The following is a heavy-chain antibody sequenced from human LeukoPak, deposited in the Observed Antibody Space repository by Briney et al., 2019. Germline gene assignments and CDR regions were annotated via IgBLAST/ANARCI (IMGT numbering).Heavy chain of an antibody. Sequence: ASVKVSCKASGGTFSSCAISWVRQAPGQGLEWMGGIIPIFGTAKYAQKFQGRVTITADESTSTAYMELSSLRSEDTAVYYCATRAWGGWFDPWGQGTLVTVSS. D-gene: IGHD3-10*01. CDR1: GGTFSSCA. CDR2: IIPIFGTA. CDR3: ATRAWGGWFDP. V-gene: IGHV1-69*13. J-gene: IGHJ5*02.